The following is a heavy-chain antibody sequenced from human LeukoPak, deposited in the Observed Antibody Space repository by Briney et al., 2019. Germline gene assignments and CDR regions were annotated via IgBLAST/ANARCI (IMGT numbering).Heavy chain of an antibody. CDR1: GFTFSSYS. J-gene: IGHJ4*02. D-gene: IGHD3-22*01. Sequence: GGSLRLSCAASGFTFSSYSMNWVRQAPGKGLEWVSHITSSSNIYYADSVKGRFTISRDNAKNSLYLQMNSLRAEDTAVYYCARGRLDSSGYYYGYFDYWGQGTLVTVSS. V-gene: IGHV3-21*05. CDR2: ITSSSNI. CDR3: ARGRLDSSGYYYGYFDY.